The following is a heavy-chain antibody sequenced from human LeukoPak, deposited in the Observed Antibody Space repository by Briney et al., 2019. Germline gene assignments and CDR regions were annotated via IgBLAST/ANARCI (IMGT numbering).Heavy chain of an antibody. CDR3: AEDQELGYCSGGSCNNWFDP. V-gene: IGHV3-23*01. CDR2: INGSGGGT. CDR1: GYTFSSYA. D-gene: IGHD2-15*01. Sequence: GGSLRVSCAASGYTFSSYAMSWVRQAPGKGLEWVSAINGSGGGTYYADSLKGRVTISRDNSKNTPYMQMNSLRSEDTAVYYCAEDQELGYCSGGSCNNWFDPWGQGTLVTVSS. J-gene: IGHJ5*02.